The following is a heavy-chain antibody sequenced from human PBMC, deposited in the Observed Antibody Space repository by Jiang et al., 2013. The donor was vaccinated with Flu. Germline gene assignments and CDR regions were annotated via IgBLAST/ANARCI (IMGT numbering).Heavy chain of an antibody. Sequence: GSGLVKPSETLSLTCTVSGGSISSYYWSWIRQPPGKGLEWIGYIYYSGSTNYNPSLKSRVTISVDTSKNQFSLKLSSVTAADTAVYYCAVRLRAPSSYYYGMDVWGQGTTVTVSS. J-gene: IGHJ6*02. D-gene: IGHD4-17*01. CDR2: IYYSGST. V-gene: IGHV4-59*01. CDR1: GGSISSYY. CDR3: AVRLRAPSSYYYGMDV.